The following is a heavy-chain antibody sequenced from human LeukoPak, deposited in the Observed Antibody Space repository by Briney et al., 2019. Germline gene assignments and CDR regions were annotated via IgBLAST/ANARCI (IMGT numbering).Heavy chain of an antibody. CDR2: INSSGGST. CDR3: ARARRWLILRLDY. Sequence: ASVKVSCKASGYTFTSYYMHWVRQAPGQGLEWMGIINSSGGSTSYAQKFQGRVTMTRDMSTSTVYMELSSLRSEDTAVYYCARARRWLILRLDYWGQGTLVTVSS. D-gene: IGHD3-22*01. J-gene: IGHJ4*02. CDR1: GYTFTSYY. V-gene: IGHV1-46*01.